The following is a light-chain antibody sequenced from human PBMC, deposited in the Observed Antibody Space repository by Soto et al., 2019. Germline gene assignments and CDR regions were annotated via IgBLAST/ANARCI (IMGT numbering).Light chain of an antibody. CDR3: SSYTSSSTYV. J-gene: IGLJ1*01. CDR1: SSDVGGYNY. V-gene: IGLV2-14*01. CDR2: EVS. Sequence: QSVRTQPASVSWSPGHSISISCTGTSSDVGGYNYVSWYQQHPGKAPKLMISEVSNRPSGVSNRFSGSKSGNTASLTISGLQAEEEADYYCSSYTSSSTYVFGTGTKVTXL.